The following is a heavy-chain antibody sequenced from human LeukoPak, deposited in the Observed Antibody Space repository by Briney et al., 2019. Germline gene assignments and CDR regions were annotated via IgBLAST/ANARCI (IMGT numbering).Heavy chain of an antibody. J-gene: IGHJ4*02. V-gene: IGHV3-23*01. CDR3: AKEDGYYGAGSYSFDY. CDR1: GFSLTNYA. CDR2: ISGSGGSR. D-gene: IGHD3-10*01. Sequence: GGSPRLSCAASGFSLTNYAMTWVRQAPGKGLEWVSGISGSGGSRYYADSVKGRFTISRDTSKNTLYLQLNSLRAEDTAVYYCAKEDGYYGAGSYSFDYWGQGTLVTVSS.